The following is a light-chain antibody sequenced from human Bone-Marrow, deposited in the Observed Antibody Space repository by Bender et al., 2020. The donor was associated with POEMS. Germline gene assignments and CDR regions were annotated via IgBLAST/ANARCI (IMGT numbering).Light chain of an antibody. J-gene: IGLJ3*02. CDR2: NNS. CDR1: SSKFGSYP. Sequence: QSVLPQPPSASGTPGQRVTISCSGSSSKFGSYPVNWYQQLPGAAPKLVIFNNSQRPSGVPDRFSGSNSGTSASLAMSGLLSDDEADFYCATWDDSLNGWVFGGGTKLTVL. V-gene: IGLV1-44*01. CDR3: ATWDDSLNGWV.